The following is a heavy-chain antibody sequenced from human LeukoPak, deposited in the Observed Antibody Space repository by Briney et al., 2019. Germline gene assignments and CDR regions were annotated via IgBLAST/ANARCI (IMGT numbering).Heavy chain of an antibody. V-gene: IGHV4-59*08. CDR3: ARLAVAVFSGSRVGDNWFDP. CDR2: IYYSGST. J-gene: IGHJ5*02. Sequence: SETLSLTCTVSGGSISSYYWSWIRQPPGKGLEWIGYIYYSGSTNYNPSLKSRVTISVDTSKNQFSLKLSSVTAADTAVYYCARLAVAVFSGSRVGDNWFDPWGQGTLVTVSS. CDR1: GGSISSYY. D-gene: IGHD6-19*01.